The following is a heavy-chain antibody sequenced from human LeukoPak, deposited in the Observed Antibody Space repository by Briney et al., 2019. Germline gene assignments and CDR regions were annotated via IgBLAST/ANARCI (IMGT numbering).Heavy chain of an antibody. CDR2: KNPNSGNT. Sequence: ASVKVSCKASGYTFTSYDINWVRQATGQGLEWMGWKNPNSGNTGCAQKFQGRVTMTRNTSISTAYMELSSLRSEDTAVYYCATVGRVNDYWGQGTLVTVSS. CDR1: GYTFTSYD. V-gene: IGHV1-8*01. D-gene: IGHD1-14*01. CDR3: ATVGRVNDY. J-gene: IGHJ4*02.